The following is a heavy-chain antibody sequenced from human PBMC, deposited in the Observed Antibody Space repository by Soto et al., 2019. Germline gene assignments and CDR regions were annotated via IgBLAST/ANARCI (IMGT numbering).Heavy chain of an antibody. Sequence: GGSLRLASAASGCAFSSYAMSWVRQAPGKGLEWVSDISGSGGSTYYADSVKGRFTISRDHSKNTLYLQMNSLRAEDTAVYYCAKDVAAPGHDAFDIWGQGTMVTVSS. V-gene: IGHV3-23*01. D-gene: IGHD6-13*01. J-gene: IGHJ3*02. CDR2: ISGSGGST. CDR3: AKDVAAPGHDAFDI. CDR1: GCAFSSYA.